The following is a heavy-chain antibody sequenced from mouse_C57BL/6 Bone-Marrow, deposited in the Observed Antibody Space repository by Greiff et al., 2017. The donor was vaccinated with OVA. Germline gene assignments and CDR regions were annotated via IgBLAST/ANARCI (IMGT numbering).Heavy chain of an antibody. CDR2: ISDGGSYT. Sequence: EVKLVESGGGLVKPGGSLKLSCAASGFTFSSYAMSWVRQTPEKRLEWVATISDGGSYTYYPDNVKGRFTISRDNAKNNLYLQMSHLKSEDTAMYYCARRSITTVVASFDYWGQGTTRTVSS. CDR1: GFTFSSYA. V-gene: IGHV5-4*03. CDR3: ARRSITTVVASFDY. J-gene: IGHJ2*01. D-gene: IGHD1-1*01.